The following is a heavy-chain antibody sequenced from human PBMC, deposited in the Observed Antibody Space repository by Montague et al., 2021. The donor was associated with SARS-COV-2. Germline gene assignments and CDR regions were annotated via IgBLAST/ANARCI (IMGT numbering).Heavy chain of an antibody. CDR1: GFTCSSYG. CDR3: AKDFMSLMVYAMVYYYYGMDV. D-gene: IGHD2-8*01. CDR2: ISYDGSNK. V-gene: IGHV3-30*18. J-gene: IGHJ6*02. Sequence: SLRLSCAASGFTCSSYGMHWVRQAPGKGLEWVAVISYDGSNKYYADSVKGRFTISRDNSKNTLYLQMNSLRAEDTAVYYCAKDFMSLMVYAMVYYYYGMDVWGQGTTVTVSS.